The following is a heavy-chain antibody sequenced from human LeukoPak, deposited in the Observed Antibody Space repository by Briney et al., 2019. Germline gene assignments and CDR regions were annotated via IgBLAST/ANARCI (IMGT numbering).Heavy chain of an antibody. J-gene: IGHJ5*02. D-gene: IGHD2-2*01. Sequence: SKTLSLTCTVSGDSISNSAYFWGWIRQPPGKGLEWIGSIYYSGSTYDNPSLKSRLTMSVDPSKNQFFLNLSSVTAADAAVYYCARDSVVVVPSLGLDPWGQGTLVTVSS. V-gene: IGHV4-39*07. CDR1: GDSISNSAYF. CDR3: ARDSVVVVPSLGLDP. CDR2: IYYSGST.